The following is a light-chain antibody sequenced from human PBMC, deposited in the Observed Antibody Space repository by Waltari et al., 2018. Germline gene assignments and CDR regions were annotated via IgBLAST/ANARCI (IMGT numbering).Light chain of an antibody. CDR1: QGVSRA. CDR2: DAS. Sequence: EIVLTQSPGTLSLSPGDTATLSCRASQGVSRALAWYQQKPGQAPMLLIYDASTRSTGIPDRFSVSGSGTDFSLTFSRLEPEDFAVYYCQKYVRLPATFGQGTKVEIK. J-gene: IGKJ1*01. V-gene: IGKV3-20*01. CDR3: QKYVRLPAT.